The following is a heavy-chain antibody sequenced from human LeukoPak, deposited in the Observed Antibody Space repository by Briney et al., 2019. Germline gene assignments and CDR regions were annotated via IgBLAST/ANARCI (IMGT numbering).Heavy chain of an antibody. CDR3: ATEATFWGRHYYGMDV. J-gene: IGHJ6*02. D-gene: IGHD3-16*01. V-gene: IGHV1-69*13. CDR1: GGTFSSYA. CDR2: IIPIFGTA. Sequence: GASVKVSCKASGGTFSSYAISWVRQAPGQGLEWMGGIIPIFGTANYAQKFQGRVTITADESTSTAYMELSSLRSEDTAVYYCATEATFWGRHYYGMDVWGQGTTVTVSS.